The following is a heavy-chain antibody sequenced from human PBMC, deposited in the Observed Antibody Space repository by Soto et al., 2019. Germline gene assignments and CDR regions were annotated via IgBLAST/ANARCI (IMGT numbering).Heavy chain of an antibody. V-gene: IGHV1-2*04. D-gene: IGHD2-2*01. CDR1: GYTFTGQY. CDR2: INPNSGGT. CDR3: ARGYCSSTSCHFDY. J-gene: IGHJ4*02. Sequence: QVPLVQSGAEVKKPGASMKVSCKASGYTFTGQYIHWVRQAPGQGLEWMGWINPNSGGTNYAQKFQGWVTMTRDTSIRTAYMELSRLRPGVTAVYYCARGYCSSTSCHFDYWGQGTLVTVSS.